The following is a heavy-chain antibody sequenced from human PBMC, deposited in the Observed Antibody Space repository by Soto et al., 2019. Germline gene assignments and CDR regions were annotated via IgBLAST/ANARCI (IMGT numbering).Heavy chain of an antibody. D-gene: IGHD6-19*01. V-gene: IGHV3-30-3*01. J-gene: IGHJ4*02. CDR1: GFTFSSFS. Sequence: QVPLVESGGGVVQPGRPLRLSCAASGFTFSSFSLHWVRQAPGKGLEWLALISYDGSNKYNADSVKGRFTISRDNSNNTLYLQLSSLRPEDTAVYYCARTTTVAGTPEFDYWGQGTLVTVSS. CDR3: ARTTTVAGTPEFDY. CDR2: ISYDGSNK.